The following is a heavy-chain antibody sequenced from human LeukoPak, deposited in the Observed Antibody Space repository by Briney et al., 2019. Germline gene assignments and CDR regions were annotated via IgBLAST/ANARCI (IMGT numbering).Heavy chain of an antibody. CDR3: ARGLAARHFDY. V-gene: IGHV4-34*01. J-gene: IGHJ4*02. D-gene: IGHD6-6*01. CDR1: GGSFSGYY. Sequence: SETLSLTCAVYGGSFSGYYWSWIRQPPGRGLEWIGEINHSGSTNYNPSLKSRVTISVDTSKNQFSLKLSSVTAADTAVCYCARGLAARHFDYWGQGTLVTVSS. CDR2: INHSGST.